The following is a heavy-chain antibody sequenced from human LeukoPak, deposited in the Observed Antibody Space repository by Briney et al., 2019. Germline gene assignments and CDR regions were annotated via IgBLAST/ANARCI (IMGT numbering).Heavy chain of an antibody. V-gene: IGHV4-39*07. CDR2: IYYTGRT. D-gene: IGHD3-3*01. CDR1: GGSIDSIGYY. CDR3: ARLDTIFGVAKGFDY. Sequence: SETLSLTCTVSGGSIDSIGYYWDWIRQPPGKGLEWIANIYYTGRTYYNPSLKSRVTISVDTSKHQFSLKLSSVTAADTAVYYCARLDTIFGVAKGFDYWGQGTLVTVSS. J-gene: IGHJ4*02.